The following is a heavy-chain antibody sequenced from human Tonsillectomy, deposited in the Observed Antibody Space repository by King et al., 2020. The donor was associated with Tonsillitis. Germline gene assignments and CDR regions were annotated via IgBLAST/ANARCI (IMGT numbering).Heavy chain of an antibody. CDR2: IYPGDSDT. J-gene: IGHJ4*02. V-gene: IGHV5-51*01. CDR3: ARLFPYGSGSSYFDY. D-gene: IGHD3-10*01. CDR1: GYSFTSYW. Sequence: QLVQSGAEVKKPGESLKISCKGSGYSFTSYWIAWVRQMPGKGLEWMGIIYPGDSDTRYSPSFQGQVTISADKSISTAYLQWSSLKASDTAMFHCARLFPYGSGSSYFDYWGQGTLVTVSS.